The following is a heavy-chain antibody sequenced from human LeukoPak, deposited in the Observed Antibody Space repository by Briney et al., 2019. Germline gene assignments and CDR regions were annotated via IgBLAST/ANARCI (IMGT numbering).Heavy chain of an antibody. CDR2: IYYSGST. CDR1: GGSISCGGYY. J-gene: IGHJ6*02. V-gene: IGHV4-31*03. Sequence: PSETLSLTCTVSGGSISCGGYYWSWIRQHPGKGLEWIGYIYYSGSTYYNPSLKSRVTISVDTSKNQFSLKLSSVTAADTAVYYCASHRTVIPYYYYGMDVWGQGTTVTVSS. D-gene: IGHD4-17*01. CDR3: ASHRTVIPYYYYGMDV.